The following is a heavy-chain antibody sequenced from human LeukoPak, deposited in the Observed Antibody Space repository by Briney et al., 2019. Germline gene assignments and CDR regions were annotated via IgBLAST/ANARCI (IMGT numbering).Heavy chain of an antibody. J-gene: IGHJ4*02. CDR3: AREAARYVGFDY. CDR2: IYTSGST. D-gene: IGHD6-6*01. Sequence: PSETLSLTCTVSGGSISSSSYYWSWIRQPAGKGLEWIGRIYTSGSTNYNPSLKSRVTMSVDTSKNQFSLKLSSVTAADTAVYYCAREAARYVGFDYWGQGTLVTVSS. V-gene: IGHV4-61*02. CDR1: GGSISSSSYY.